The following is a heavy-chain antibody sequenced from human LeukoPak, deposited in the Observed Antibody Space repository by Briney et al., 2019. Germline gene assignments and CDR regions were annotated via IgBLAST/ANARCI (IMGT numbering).Heavy chain of an antibody. J-gene: IGHJ3*02. V-gene: IGHV4-59*01. CDR3: ARHRTRSVYYSKGAFDI. D-gene: IGHD3-22*01. CDR1: GDSISSDY. Sequence: SETLSLTCNVSGDSISSDYWSWIRQPPGKGLEWIGHIYYSGSTNYNPSLKSRVTISVDASKNHFSLKVSSVTAADTAVYYCARHRTRSVYYSKGAFDIWGQGTMVTVSS. CDR2: IYYSGST.